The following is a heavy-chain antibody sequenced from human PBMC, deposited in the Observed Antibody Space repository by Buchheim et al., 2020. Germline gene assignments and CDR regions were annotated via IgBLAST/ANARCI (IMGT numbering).Heavy chain of an antibody. CDR3: AIDAYP. V-gene: IGHV3-23*01. Sequence: EVQLLESGGGLVQPGGSLRLSCEVSGITFGSYAMDWVRQAPGKGLEWVSGISASGTTTYYADSVKGRFTISRDNSKNTLYLQMNSLRAEDTALYYCAIDAYPWGQGTL. CDR2: ISASGTTT. J-gene: IGHJ5*02. CDR1: GITFGSYA.